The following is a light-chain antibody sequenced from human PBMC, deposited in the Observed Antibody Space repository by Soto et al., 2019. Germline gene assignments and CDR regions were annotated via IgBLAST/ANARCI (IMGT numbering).Light chain of an antibody. J-gene: IGKJ2*01. CDR3: QQYESFSPYT. CDR2: DAS. V-gene: IGKV1-5*01. Sequence: DIRMTQSPSTLSAVVGDRVTITCRASESVSSSVAWYQQKPGKAPKLLIYDASTLESGVPSRFSGSGFGTEFTLTINSLQPDDFGTCYCQQYESFSPYTFGRGTRLEIK. CDR1: ESVSSS.